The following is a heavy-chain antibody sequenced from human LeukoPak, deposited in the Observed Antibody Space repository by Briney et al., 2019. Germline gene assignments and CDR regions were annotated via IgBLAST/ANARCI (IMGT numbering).Heavy chain of an antibody. Sequence: SVKVSCKASGGTFSSYAISWVRQAPGRGLEWMGGIIPIFGTANYAQKFQGRVTITADESTSTAYMELSSLRSEYTAVYYCERGDFWGGNYPPFEYWGQGTLVTVSS. CDR3: ERGDFWGGNYPPFEY. D-gene: IGHD3-3*01. CDR2: IIPIFGTA. CDR1: GGTFSSYA. V-gene: IGHV1-69*13. J-gene: IGHJ4*02.